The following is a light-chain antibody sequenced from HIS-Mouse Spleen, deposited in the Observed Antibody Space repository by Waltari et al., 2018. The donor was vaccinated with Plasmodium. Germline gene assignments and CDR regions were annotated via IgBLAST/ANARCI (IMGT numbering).Light chain of an antibody. CDR2: EVS. V-gene: IGLV3-10*01. J-gene: IGLJ3*02. CDR3: YSTDSSGNHRV. Sequence: SYELTQPPSVSVSPGQTARLPCSGDALPKKYAYWYQQKSGQAPVLVIYEVSKRPSGIPERFSGSSSGTMATLTISGAQVEDEADYYCYSTDSSGNHRVFGGGTKLTVL. CDR1: ALPKKY.